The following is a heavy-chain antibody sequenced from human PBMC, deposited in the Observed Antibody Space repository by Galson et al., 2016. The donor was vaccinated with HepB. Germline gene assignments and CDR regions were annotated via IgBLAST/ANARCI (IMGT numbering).Heavy chain of an antibody. CDR1: GFTFSNYD. D-gene: IGHD6-6*01. V-gene: IGHV3-48*03. CDR3: ARAGLSGSWDFDC. J-gene: IGHJ4*02. Sequence: SLRLSCAASGFTFSNYDMNWVRQAPGPGLEWMSFISSDGSTMYYADSVKGRFAASRDTADNSLSLHVSSLRAEDTGLYYCARAGLSGSWDFDCWGQGALVTVSS. CDR2: ISSDGSTM.